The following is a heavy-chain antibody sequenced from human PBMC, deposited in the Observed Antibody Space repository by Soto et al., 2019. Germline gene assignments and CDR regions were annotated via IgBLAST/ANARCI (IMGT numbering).Heavy chain of an antibody. D-gene: IGHD3-22*01. J-gene: IGHJ3*02. CDR2: FSYSGTT. CDR3: GRGVNYDSEGVDAFDI. CDR1: GGSITSGDYY. Sequence: QVRLQQSGPGLVKPSQTLSLTYTVSGGSITSGDYYWSWIRQSPGKGLEWIGHFSYSGTTNYNPSLKSRVNIGADTSNNPFSLILSSLTAADTAVYYCGRGVNYDSEGVDAFDIWGQGTMVTVSS. V-gene: IGHV4-30-4*01.